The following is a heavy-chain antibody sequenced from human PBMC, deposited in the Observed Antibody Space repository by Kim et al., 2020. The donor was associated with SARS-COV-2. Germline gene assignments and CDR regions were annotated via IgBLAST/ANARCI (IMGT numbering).Heavy chain of an antibody. Sequence: VKGRFTISRDNAKNTLYLQMNSLRAEDTAVYYCAGDQAGVVYSSGRRIDYWGQGILVTVSS. CDR3: AGDQAGVVYSSGRRIDY. J-gene: IGHJ4*02. D-gene: IGHD6-19*01. V-gene: IGHV3-74*01.